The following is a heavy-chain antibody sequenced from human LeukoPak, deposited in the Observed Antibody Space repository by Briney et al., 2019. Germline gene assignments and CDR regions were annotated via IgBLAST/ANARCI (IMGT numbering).Heavy chain of an antibody. Sequence: PSETLSLTCTVSGGSISSGDYYWSWIRQPPGKGLEWIGYIYYSGSTYYNPSLESRITISVDTSKNQFSLRLSSVTAADTAVYYCARGDALLDYWGQGTLVTVSS. J-gene: IGHJ4*02. CDR2: IYYSGST. CDR1: GGSISSGDYY. CDR3: ARGDALLDY. V-gene: IGHV4-30-4*01.